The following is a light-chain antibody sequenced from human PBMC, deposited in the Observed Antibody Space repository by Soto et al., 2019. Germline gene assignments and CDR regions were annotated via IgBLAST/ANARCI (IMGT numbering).Light chain of an antibody. J-gene: IGKJ1*01. CDR2: GAS. V-gene: IGKV3-15*01. Sequence: EIVMTQSPATLSVSPVERATLSFRASQSVSNSLAWYQQKPGQAPRLLIYGASTRATGIPARFSGSGSGTEFTLTISSLQSEDFAVYYCQQYNNWPPWTFGQGTKVDIK. CDR1: QSVSNS. CDR3: QQYNNWPPWT.